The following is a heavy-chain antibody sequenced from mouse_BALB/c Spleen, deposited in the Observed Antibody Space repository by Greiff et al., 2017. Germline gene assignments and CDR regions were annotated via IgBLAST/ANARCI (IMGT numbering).Heavy chain of an antibody. CDR1: GDSITSGY. V-gene: IGHV3-8*02. CDR2: ISYSGST. CDR3: ARWGITTTYYFDY. D-gene: IGHD2-4*01. J-gene: IGHJ2*01. Sequence: VQLKQSGPSLVKPSQTLSLTCSVTGDSITSGYWNWIRKFPGNKLEYMGYISYSGSTYYNPSLKSRISITRDTSKNQYYLQLNSVTTEDTATYYCARWGITTTYYFDYWGQGTTLTVSS.